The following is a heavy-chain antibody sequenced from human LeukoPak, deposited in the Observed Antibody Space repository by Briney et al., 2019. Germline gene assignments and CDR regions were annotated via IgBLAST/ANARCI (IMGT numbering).Heavy chain of an antibody. J-gene: IGHJ4*02. D-gene: IGHD4-17*01. CDR2: INHSGST. CDR3: ARVFTVTCYAY. CDR1: GGSFSGYY. Sequence: SETLSLTCAVNGGSFSGYYWSWIRQPPGKGLEWIGEINHSGSTNYNPSLKSRVTISVDTSKNQFSLKLSSVTAADTAVYYCARVFTVTCYAYWGQGTLVTVSS. V-gene: IGHV4-34*01.